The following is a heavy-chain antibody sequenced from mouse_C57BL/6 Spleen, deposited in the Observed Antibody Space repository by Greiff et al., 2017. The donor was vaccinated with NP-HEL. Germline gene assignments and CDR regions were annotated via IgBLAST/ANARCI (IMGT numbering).Heavy chain of an antibody. CDR1: GYAFTNYL. J-gene: IGHJ1*03. CDR3: ARYGDGYWYFDV. D-gene: IGHD1-2*01. CDR2: INPGSGGT. Sequence: QVQLKESGAELVRPGTSVKVSCKASGYAFTNYLIEWVKQRPGQGLEWIGVINPGSGGTNYNEKFKGKATLTADKSSSTAYMQLSSLTSEDSAVYFCARYGDGYWYFDVWGTGTTVTVSS. V-gene: IGHV1-54*01.